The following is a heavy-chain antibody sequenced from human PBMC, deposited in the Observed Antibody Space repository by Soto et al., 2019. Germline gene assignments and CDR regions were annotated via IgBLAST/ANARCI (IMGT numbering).Heavy chain of an antibody. Sequence: GASVKVSCKASGYTFTSYGISWVRQAPGQGLEWMGWISAYNGNTNYAQKLQGRVTMTTDTSTSTAYMELRSLRSDDTAVYYCARDENPTVTIPLDYWGQGTLVTVSS. CDR2: ISAYNGNT. J-gene: IGHJ4*02. D-gene: IGHD4-17*01. CDR1: GYTFTSYG. V-gene: IGHV1-18*01. CDR3: ARDENPTVTIPLDY.